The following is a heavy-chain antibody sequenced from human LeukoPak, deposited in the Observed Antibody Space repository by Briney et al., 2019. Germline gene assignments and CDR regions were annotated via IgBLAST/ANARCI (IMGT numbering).Heavy chain of an antibody. D-gene: IGHD2/OR15-2a*01. Sequence: PGGSLRLSCAASGFTFSSYWMNWARQAPGKGLEWVALIWYDGSNKYYADSVKGRLTISRDNSKNTLYLQMNSLRAEDTAVYYCAREGPRGNSQFDYWGQGTLVTVSS. J-gene: IGHJ4*02. CDR3: AREGPRGNSQFDY. CDR1: GFTFSSYW. V-gene: IGHV3-33*08. CDR2: IWYDGSNK.